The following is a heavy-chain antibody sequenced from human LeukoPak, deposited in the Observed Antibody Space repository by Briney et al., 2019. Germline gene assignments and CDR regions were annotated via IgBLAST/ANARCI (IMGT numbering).Heavy chain of an antibody. CDR2: FDPEDGET. Sequence: ASVKVSCKVSGYTLTELSMHWVRQAPGKGLEWMGGFDPEDGETIYAQKFQGRVTMTEDTSTDTAYMELSSLRSEDTAVYYCATKRLYDSSGYYYVFFDYWGQGTLVTVSP. CDR1: GYTLTELS. D-gene: IGHD3-22*01. J-gene: IGHJ4*02. V-gene: IGHV1-24*01. CDR3: ATKRLYDSSGYYYVFFDY.